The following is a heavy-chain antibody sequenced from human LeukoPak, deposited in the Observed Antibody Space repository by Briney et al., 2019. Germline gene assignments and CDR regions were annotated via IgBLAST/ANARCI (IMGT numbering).Heavy chain of an antibody. J-gene: IGHJ4*02. D-gene: IGHD6-6*01. CDR2: ISWNSGSI. CDR3: AKGYSSSSQGSKVGYFDY. CDR1: GFTFDDYA. Sequence: PGRSLRLSCAASGFTFDDYAMHWVRQAPGKGLAWVSGISWNSGSIGYADSVKGRFTISRDNAKNSLYLQMNSLRAEDTALYYCAKGYSSSSQGSKVGYFDYWGQGTLVTVSS. V-gene: IGHV3-9*01.